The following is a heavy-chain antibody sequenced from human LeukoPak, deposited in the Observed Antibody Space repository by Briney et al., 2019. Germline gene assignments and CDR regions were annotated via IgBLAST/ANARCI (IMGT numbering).Heavy chain of an antibody. CDR2: INHSGST. V-gene: IGHV4-34*01. CDR1: GFTFSSYW. J-gene: IGHJ4*02. Sequence: GSLRLSCAASGFTFSSYWMSWIRQPPGKGLEWIGEINHSGSTNYNPSLKSRVTISVDTSKNQFSLKLSSVTAADTAVYYCASLEVGHYYDSSGYVEGRFDYWGQGTLVTVSS. CDR3: ASLEVGHYYDSSGYVEGRFDY. D-gene: IGHD3-22*01.